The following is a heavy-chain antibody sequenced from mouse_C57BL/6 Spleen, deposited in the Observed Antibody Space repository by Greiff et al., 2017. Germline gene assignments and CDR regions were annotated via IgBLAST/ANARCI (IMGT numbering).Heavy chain of an antibody. D-gene: IGHD1-1*01. Sequence: EVQRVESGGDLVKPGGSLKLSCAASGFTFSSYGMSWVRQTPDKRLEWVATISSGGSYTYYPDSVKGRFTISRDNAKNTLYLQMSSLKSEDTAMYYCARQGEDYYGSSFNFDYWGQGTTLTVSS. CDR1: GFTFSSYG. CDR2: ISSGGSYT. V-gene: IGHV5-6*01. CDR3: ARQGEDYYGSSFNFDY. J-gene: IGHJ2*01.